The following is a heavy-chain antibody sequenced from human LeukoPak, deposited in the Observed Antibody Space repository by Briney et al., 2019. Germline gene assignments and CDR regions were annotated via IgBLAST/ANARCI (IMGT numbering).Heavy chain of an antibody. J-gene: IGHJ4*02. CDR2: INHSGST. D-gene: IGHD5-18*01. CDR1: GGSFSGYY. CDR3: ARALGSYGYTVLDY. Sequence: SETLSLTCAVYGGSFSGYYWSWIRQPPGKGLEWIGEINHSGSTNYNPSLKSRVTMSVDTSKNQFSLKLSSVTAADTAVYYCARALGSYGYTVLDYWGQGTLVTVSS. V-gene: IGHV4-34*01.